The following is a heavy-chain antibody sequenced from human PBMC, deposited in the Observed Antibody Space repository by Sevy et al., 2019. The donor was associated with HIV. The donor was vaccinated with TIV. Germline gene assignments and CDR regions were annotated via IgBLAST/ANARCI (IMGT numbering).Heavy chain of an antibody. CDR2: ISSHGSTL. CDR3: VRAIGAAGSY. D-gene: IGHD6-13*01. CDR1: GFTFSRYS. V-gene: IGHV3-48*04. J-gene: IGHJ4*02. Sequence: GGSLRLSCAASGFTFSRYSMNWVRQAPGKGLEWVSYISSHGSTLYYADSVKGRFTISRDNAKNSVYLQMNSLRAEDAALYYCVRAIGAAGSYWGLGTLVTVSS.